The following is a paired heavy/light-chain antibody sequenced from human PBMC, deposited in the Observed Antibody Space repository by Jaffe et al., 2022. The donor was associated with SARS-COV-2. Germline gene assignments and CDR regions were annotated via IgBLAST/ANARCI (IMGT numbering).Heavy chain of an antibody. V-gene: IGHV3-23*01. CDR2: VSSGAVST. Sequence: EVRLWEFGGGLVQPGGSLRISCETSGFTFTDYAMTWVRQAPGKGLEWVASVSSGAVSTYYADSVKGRFTISRDQYQNTIYLQMNSLRVEDTAIYYCAKTLGSYGLYYFDHWGQGTLVTVSS. CDR3: AKTLGSYGLYYFDH. CDR1: GFTFTDYA. D-gene: IGHD3-10*01. J-gene: IGHJ4*02.
Light chain of an antibody. CDR1: QGIGSN. Sequence: DIQMTQSPSSLSASVGDRVIITCRASQGIGSNLAWYQQKPGKVPKLLIYVASRLQSDVPSRFSGSGSGTDFTLTISSLQPEDVASYYCQKYDSAPPTFGPGTKVEIK. CDR3: QKYDSAPPT. V-gene: IGKV1-27*01. CDR2: VAS. J-gene: IGKJ3*01.